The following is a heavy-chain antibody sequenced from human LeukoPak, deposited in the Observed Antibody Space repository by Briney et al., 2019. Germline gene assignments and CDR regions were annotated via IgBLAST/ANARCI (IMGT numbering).Heavy chain of an antibody. Sequence: EASVKVSCKVSGYTLTELSMHWVRRAPGKGLEWMGGFDPEDGETIYAQKFQGRVTMTEDTSTDTAYMELSSLRSEDTAVYYCATAGEGGSYLDYWGQGTLVTVSS. CDR1: GYTLTELS. CDR2: FDPEDGET. J-gene: IGHJ4*02. CDR3: ATAGEGGSYLDY. D-gene: IGHD1-26*01. V-gene: IGHV1-24*01.